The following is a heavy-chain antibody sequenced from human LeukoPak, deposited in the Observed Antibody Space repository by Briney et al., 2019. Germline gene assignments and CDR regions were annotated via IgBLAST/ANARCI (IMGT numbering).Heavy chain of an antibody. Sequence: GGSLRLSCAASGXPIADFAMHWVRQAPGKGLEWVSLISGDGVSTFYADSVKGRFSISRDNSKNSLSLEMNSLRTEDTAMYYCARESGKFDYWGQGTLVAVSS. CDR2: ISGDGVST. V-gene: IGHV3-43*02. J-gene: IGHJ4*02. CDR3: ARESGKFDY. CDR1: GXPIADFA.